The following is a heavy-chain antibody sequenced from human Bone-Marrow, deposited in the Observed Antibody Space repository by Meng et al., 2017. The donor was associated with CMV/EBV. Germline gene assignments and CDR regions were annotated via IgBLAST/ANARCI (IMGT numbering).Heavy chain of an antibody. Sequence: GGSLRLSCAASGFTFSSYGMHWVRQAPGKGLEWVAFIQYDGSNKYYADSVKGRFTISRDNSKNTLYLQMNSLRAEDTAVYYCAKDQPYYDSSGYYSDEGAFDMCGQATMATVSS. V-gene: IGHV3-30*02. CDR2: IQYDGSNK. CDR3: AKDQPYYDSSGYYSDEGAFDM. CDR1: GFTFSSYG. D-gene: IGHD3-22*01. J-gene: IGHJ3*02.